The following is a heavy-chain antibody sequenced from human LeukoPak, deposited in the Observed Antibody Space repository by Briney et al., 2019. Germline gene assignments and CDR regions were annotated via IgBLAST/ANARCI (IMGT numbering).Heavy chain of an antibody. J-gene: IGHJ5*02. CDR1: AGSISSSLYH. V-gene: IGHV4-39*01. Sequence: SETLSLTCTVSAGSISSSLYHWGWLRHSPGKNLEWLGSIYYTGTTHYNPSLKSRVTISVDTSKNQFSLNLSSVTAADTAVYYCARQEIGLRSFDPWGQGTLVTVSS. CDR3: ARQEIGLRSFDP. D-gene: IGHD3/OR15-3a*01. CDR2: IYYTGTT.